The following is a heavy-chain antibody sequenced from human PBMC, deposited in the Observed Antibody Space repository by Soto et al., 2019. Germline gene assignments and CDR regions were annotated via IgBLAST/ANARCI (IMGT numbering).Heavy chain of an antibody. V-gene: IGHV1-69*04. J-gene: IGHJ4*02. CDR3: ARDPRGYGDSSVLFDY. CDR2: IIPILGIA. D-gene: IGHD4-17*01. Sequence: SVKVSCKASGGTFSSYTISWVRQAPGQGLEWMGRIIPILGIANYAQKFQGRVTITADKSTSTAYMELSSLRSEDTAVYYCARDPRGYGDSSVLFDYWGQGTLVTVSS. CDR1: GGTFSSYT.